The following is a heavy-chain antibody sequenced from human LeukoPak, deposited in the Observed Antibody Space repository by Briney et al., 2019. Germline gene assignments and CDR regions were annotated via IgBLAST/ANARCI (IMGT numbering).Heavy chain of an antibody. Sequence: PGGSLRLSCAASGFSVSTTYLTWVRQAPGKGLEWVSIIYGGGDTYYAGSVKGRFIISRDSSKNTLYLQMTNLRVEDTAVYYCVRDDNWNDGRGLDDWGQGTLVTVSS. V-gene: IGHV3-53*01. D-gene: IGHD1-1*01. CDR3: VRDDNWNDGRGLDD. J-gene: IGHJ4*02. CDR2: IYGGGDT. CDR1: GFSVSTTY.